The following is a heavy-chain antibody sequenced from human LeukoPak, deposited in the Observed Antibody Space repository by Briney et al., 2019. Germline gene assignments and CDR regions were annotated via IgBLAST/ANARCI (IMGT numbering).Heavy chain of an antibody. Sequence: SETLSLTCTVSAGFVSNSNYYWGWIRQPPGKGLEWIGSIYYSGSTYYNPSLESRVTISVDTSKNQFSLKLSSVTAADTAVYYCARDTIIVVAKRDYWGQGTLVTVSS. CDR2: IYYSGST. CDR3: ARDTIIVVAKRDY. CDR1: AGFVSNSNYY. J-gene: IGHJ4*02. D-gene: IGHD3-22*01. V-gene: IGHV4-39*07.